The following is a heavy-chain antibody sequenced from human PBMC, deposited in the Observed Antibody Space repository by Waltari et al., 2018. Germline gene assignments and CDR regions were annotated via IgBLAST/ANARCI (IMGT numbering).Heavy chain of an antibody. D-gene: IGHD2-15*01. CDR2: IWYDGSNK. J-gene: IGHJ3*02. CDR3: ARDLHCSGGSCYLGSEDAFDI. V-gene: IGHV3-33*01. Sequence: QVQLVESGGGVVQPGRSLRLSCAASGFTFSSYGMHWVRQAPGKGLEWVAVIWYDGSNKYYAESGRGRFAISRDNSKNTLYLQMNSLRAEDTAVYYCARDLHCSGGSCYLGSEDAFDIWGQGTMVTVSS. CDR1: GFTFSSYG.